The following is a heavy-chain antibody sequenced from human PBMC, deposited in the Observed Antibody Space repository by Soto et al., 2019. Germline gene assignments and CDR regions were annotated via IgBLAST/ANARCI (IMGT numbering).Heavy chain of an antibody. CDR2: IIPIFGTA. J-gene: IGHJ4*02. CDR3: ARARGGGGPRMYYYDSSGSFDY. V-gene: IGHV1-69*13. CDR1: GGTFSSYA. D-gene: IGHD3-22*01. Sequence: ASVKVSCKASGGTFSSYAISWVRQAPGQGLEWMGGIIPIFGTANYAQKFQGRVTITADESTSTAYMELSSLRSEDTAVYYCARARGGGGPRMYYYDSSGSFDYWGQGTLVTVSS.